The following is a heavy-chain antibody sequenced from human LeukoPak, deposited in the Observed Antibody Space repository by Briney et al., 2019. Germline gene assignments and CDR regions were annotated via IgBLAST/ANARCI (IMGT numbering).Heavy chain of an antibody. Sequence: PSETLSLTCAVYGGSFSGYYWSWIRQPPGKGLEWIGEINHSGSTNYNPSLKSRVTISADTSKNQFSLKLSSVTAADTAVYYCARAGPKYNWNYASRAFDIWGQGTMVTVSS. V-gene: IGHV4-34*01. CDR3: ARAGPKYNWNYASRAFDI. J-gene: IGHJ3*02. CDR1: GGSFSGYY. D-gene: IGHD1-7*01. CDR2: INHSGST.